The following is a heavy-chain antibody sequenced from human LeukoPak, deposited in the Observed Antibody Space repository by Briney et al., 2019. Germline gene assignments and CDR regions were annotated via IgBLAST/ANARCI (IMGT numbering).Heavy chain of an antibody. CDR2: INPSGGST. V-gene: IGHV1-46*01. CDR1: GYTFTSYY. CDR3: ARRESSMDYGDYPFDY. J-gene: IGHJ4*02. D-gene: IGHD4-17*01. Sequence: SVKVSCKASGYTFTSYYMHWVRQAPGQGLEGMGIINPSGGSTSYAQKFQGRVTMTRDTSTSTVYMELRRLRSEDTAVYYCARRESSMDYGDYPFDYWGQGTLVTV.